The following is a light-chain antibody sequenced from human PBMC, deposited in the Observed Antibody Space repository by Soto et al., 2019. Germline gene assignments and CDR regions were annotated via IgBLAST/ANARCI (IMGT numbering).Light chain of an antibody. Sequence: GEGATLSCSASHSVNGNYLAWYQHKPGEAPRLLIYGASTRATGIPARFSGRGYGTEFTLTISSLQHVDFEVYYCQQYDNWTQTFGHGTKVDIK. CDR1: HSVNGN. J-gene: IGKJ1*01. CDR3: QQYDNWTQT. CDR2: GAS. V-gene: IGKV3-15*01.